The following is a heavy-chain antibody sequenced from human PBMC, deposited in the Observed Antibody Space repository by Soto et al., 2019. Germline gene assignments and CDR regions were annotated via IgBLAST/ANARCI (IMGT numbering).Heavy chain of an antibody. CDR3: ARDRARMRGFDY. Sequence: QVQLQESGPGLVKPSQTLSLTCTVSGGSVSSGDYYWSWIRQPPGKGLEWIGYIFYSGGTSYNPSLKTRVSMSVDTSKNQFSLRLSSVTAADTAVYCCARDRARMRGFDYWGQGTLVTVSS. D-gene: IGHD2-8*01. CDR2: IFYSGGT. CDR1: GGSVSSGDYY. J-gene: IGHJ4*02. V-gene: IGHV4-30-4*01.